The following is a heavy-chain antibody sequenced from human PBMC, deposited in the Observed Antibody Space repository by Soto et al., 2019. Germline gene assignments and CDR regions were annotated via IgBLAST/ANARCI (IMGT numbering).Heavy chain of an antibody. CDR2: IYYSGST. D-gene: IGHD2-8*02. CDR3: ARGYYTCRYWFDR. J-gene: IGHJ2*01. CDR1: GGSVSTGVHY. Sequence: QVQLQESGPGLVKPSETLSLTCTVSVSGGSVSTGVHYWSWIRQPPGKGLEWIGYIYYSGSTNYNPSRKSRVTRSVDTSKNQFSLKRTSVTAADTAGYYCARGYYTCRYWFDRWGRGTLVTVSS. V-gene: IGHV4-61*08.